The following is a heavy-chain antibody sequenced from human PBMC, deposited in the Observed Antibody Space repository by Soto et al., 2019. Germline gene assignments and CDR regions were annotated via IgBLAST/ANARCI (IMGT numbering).Heavy chain of an antibody. CDR3: ARGRSKAYSGSYYRVFDY. Sequence: WETLSLTCAVSGGSFSGYYWSWIRQPPGKGLEWIGEINHSGSTNYNPSLKSRVTISVDTSKNQFSLKLSSVTAADTAVYYCARGRSKAYSGSYYRVFDYWGPGTLVTVSS. V-gene: IGHV4-34*01. CDR2: INHSGST. D-gene: IGHD1-26*01. J-gene: IGHJ4*02. CDR1: GGSFSGYY.